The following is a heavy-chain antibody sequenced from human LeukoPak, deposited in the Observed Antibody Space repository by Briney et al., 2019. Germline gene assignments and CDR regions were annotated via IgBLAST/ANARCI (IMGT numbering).Heavy chain of an antibody. CDR2: IYTSGST. V-gene: IGHV4-4*07. CDR1: GGSISSYY. CDR3: ARGPDYYGSESYLAH. Sequence: PSETLSLTCTVSGGSISSYYWSWIRQPAGKGLEWIGRIYTSGSTNYNPSLKSRVTMSVDTSKNQFSLKLSSVTAADTAVYYCARGPDYYGSESYLAHWGQGALVTVSS. J-gene: IGHJ4*02. D-gene: IGHD3-10*01.